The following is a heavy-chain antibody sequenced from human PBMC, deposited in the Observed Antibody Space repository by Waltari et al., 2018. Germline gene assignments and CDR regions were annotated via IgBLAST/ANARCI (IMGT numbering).Heavy chain of an antibody. CDR2: ISGSGGST. D-gene: IGHD3-3*01. CDR1: GFTFSSNA. Sequence: EVQLLESGGGLVQRGGSLRLSCAASGFTFSSNAMSWVRQAPGKGLEWVSVISGSGGSTYYADSVKGRFTISRDNSKNTLYLQMNSLRAEDTAVYYCAKGTYFLTIFGVTITDLWGQEPWSPSPQ. J-gene: IGHJ5*02. CDR3: AKGTYFLTIFGVTITDL. V-gene: IGHV3-23*01.